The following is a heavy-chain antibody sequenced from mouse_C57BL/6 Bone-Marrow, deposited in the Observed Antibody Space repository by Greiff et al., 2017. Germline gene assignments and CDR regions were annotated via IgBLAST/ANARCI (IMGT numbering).Heavy chain of an antibody. Sequence: VQLQQPGAELVRPGTSVKLSCKASGYTFTSYWMHWVKQRPGQGLEWIGVIDPSDSYTNYNQKFKGKATLTVDTSSSTAYMQLSSLTSEDSAVYYCARRGSSGPAWFAYWGQGTLVTVSA. CDR3: ARRGSSGPAWFAY. CDR2: IDPSDSYT. V-gene: IGHV1-59*01. CDR1: GYTFTSYW. D-gene: IGHD3-2*02. J-gene: IGHJ3*01.